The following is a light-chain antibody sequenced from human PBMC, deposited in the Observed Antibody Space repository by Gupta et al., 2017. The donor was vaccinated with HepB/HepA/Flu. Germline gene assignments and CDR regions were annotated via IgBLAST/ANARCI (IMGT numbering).Light chain of an antibody. CDR1: SSDVGGYNY. J-gene: IGLJ1*01. CDR2: DVS. CDR3: SSYTSSSTDV. Sequence: QSALTQPASVSGSPGQSITIPCTGTSSDVGGYNYVSWYQQHPGKAPKLMIYDVSNRPSGVSNRFSGSKSGNTASLTISGLHAEDEADYYCSSYTSSSTDVFGTGTKVTVL. V-gene: IGLV2-14*03.